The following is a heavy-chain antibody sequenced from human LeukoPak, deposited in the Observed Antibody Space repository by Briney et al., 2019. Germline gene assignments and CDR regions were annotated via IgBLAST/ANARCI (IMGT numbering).Heavy chain of an antibody. D-gene: IGHD3/OR15-3a*01. CDR2: INPNSGGT. V-gene: IGHV1-2*02. Sequence: ASVKVSCKASGYTFTGYYMHWVRQAPGQGLEWMGWINPNSGGTNYAQKFQGRVTMTRDTSISTAYMELSRLRSDDTAVYYCARGLLWFLEWLPDYGMDVWGQGTSVTVPS. CDR1: GYTFTGYY. J-gene: IGHJ6*02. CDR3: ARGLLWFLEWLPDYGMDV.